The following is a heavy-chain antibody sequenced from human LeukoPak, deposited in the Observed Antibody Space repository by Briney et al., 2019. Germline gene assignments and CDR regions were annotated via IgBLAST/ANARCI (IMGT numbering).Heavy chain of an antibody. CDR2: INHSGST. Sequence: TSETLSLTCAVYGGSFSGYYWSWIRQPPGKGLEWIGEINHSGSTNYNPSLKSRVTISVDTSKNQFSLKLSSVTAADTAVYYCARLWRRSSTSHYYYYGMDVWGQGTTVTVSS. CDR3: ARLWRRSSTSHYYYYGMDV. D-gene: IGHD2-2*01. V-gene: IGHV4-34*01. CDR1: GGSFSGYY. J-gene: IGHJ6*02.